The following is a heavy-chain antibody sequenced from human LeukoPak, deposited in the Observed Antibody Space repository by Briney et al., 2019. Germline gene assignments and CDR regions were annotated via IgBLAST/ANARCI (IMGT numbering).Heavy chain of an antibody. Sequence: GGSLRLSCAASGFTFSTYAMSWARQAPGKGLEWVSAISGSGGSTYYADSVKGRFTISRDNSKNTLYLQMNSLRAEDTAVYYCAKEGRVYLVGAKHPFDYWGQGTLVTVSS. D-gene: IGHD1-26*01. J-gene: IGHJ4*02. CDR1: GFTFSTYA. CDR3: AKEGRVYLVGAKHPFDY. CDR2: ISGSGGST. V-gene: IGHV3-23*01.